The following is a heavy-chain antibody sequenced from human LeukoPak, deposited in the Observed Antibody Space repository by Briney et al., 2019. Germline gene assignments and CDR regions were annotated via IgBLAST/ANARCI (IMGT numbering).Heavy chain of an antibody. Sequence: ASVKVSCKASGYTFTTYDFIWVRQAPGKGLEWMGWISAYNGNTNYAQKLQGRVTITRDTSASTAYMELSSLRSEDTAVYYCARGGKSGSFVDYWGQGTLVTVSS. CDR3: ARGGKSGSFVDY. CDR2: ISAYNGNT. J-gene: IGHJ4*02. D-gene: IGHD1-26*01. V-gene: IGHV1-18*01. CDR1: GYTFTTYD.